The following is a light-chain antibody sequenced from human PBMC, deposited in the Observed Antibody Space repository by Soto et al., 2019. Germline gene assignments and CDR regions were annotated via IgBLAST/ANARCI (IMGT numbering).Light chain of an antibody. Sequence: DIQMTQSTSTLSASVGDRVTITCRASQSISSRLAWYQQKPGRAPKLLIYKASSLETGVPSRLSGSGSGTEFTLIISSLQPDDFASYYCQQYGSSSPWTFGQGTKVEIK. CDR3: QQYGSSSPWT. CDR2: KAS. V-gene: IGKV1-5*03. CDR1: QSISSR. J-gene: IGKJ1*01.